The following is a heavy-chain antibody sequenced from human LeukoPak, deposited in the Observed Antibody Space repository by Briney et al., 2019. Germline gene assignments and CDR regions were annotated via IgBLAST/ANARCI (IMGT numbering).Heavy chain of an antibody. Sequence: ASVKVSCKASGYTFTGYYMHWVRQAPGQGLEWMGWINPNSGGTNYAQKFQGRVTMTRDTSISTAYMELSRLRSDDTAVYYCARLYYDILTGDFYYYYMDVWGKGTTVTISS. J-gene: IGHJ6*03. V-gene: IGHV1-2*02. D-gene: IGHD3-9*01. CDR3: ARLYYDILTGDFYYYYMDV. CDR2: INPNSGGT. CDR1: GYTFTGYY.